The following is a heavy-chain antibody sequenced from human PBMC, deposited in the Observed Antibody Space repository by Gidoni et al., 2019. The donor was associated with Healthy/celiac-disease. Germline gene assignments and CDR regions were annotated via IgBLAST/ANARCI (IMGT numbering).Heavy chain of an antibody. D-gene: IGHD2-2*01. V-gene: IGHV3-23*04. CDR1: GFTFSSYA. CDR3: ASYIGVVPAARGNYYYGMDV. Sequence: EVQLVESGGGLVQPGGSLRLSCAASGFTFSSYAMSWVRQAPGKGLEWVSAISGSGGSTYYADSGKGRFTISRDNSKNTLYLQMNSLRAEDTAVYYCASYIGVVPAARGNYYYGMDVWGQGTTVTVSS. CDR2: ISGSGGST. J-gene: IGHJ6*02.